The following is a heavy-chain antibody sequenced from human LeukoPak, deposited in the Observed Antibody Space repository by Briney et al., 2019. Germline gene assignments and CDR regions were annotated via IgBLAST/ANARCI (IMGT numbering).Heavy chain of an antibody. CDR2: IYYSGST. Sequence: SETLSLTCTVSGGSISSYYWSWVRQPPGKGLEWIGDIYYSGSTNYNPSLKSRGTISVDTPKNQCALKVSSVTAADTAVYYCAKHRYYYYGMDVWGQGTTVTVSS. CDR3: AKHRYYYYGMDV. D-gene: IGHD1-14*01. CDR1: GGSISSYY. J-gene: IGHJ6*02. V-gene: IGHV4-59*08.